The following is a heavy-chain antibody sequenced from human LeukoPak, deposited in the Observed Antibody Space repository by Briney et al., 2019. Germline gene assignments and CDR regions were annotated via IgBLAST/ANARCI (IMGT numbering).Heavy chain of an antibody. D-gene: IGHD2-2*01. CDR3: ARVDQLLLSPFDY. J-gene: IGHJ4*02. CDR2: IYYSGST. CDR1: GGSISSGGYH. V-gene: IGHV4-31*03. Sequence: SETLSLTCTVSGGSISSGGYHWSWIRQHPGKGLEWIGYIYYSGSTYYNPSLKSRVTISVDTSKNQFSLKLSSVTAADTAVYYCARVDQLLLSPFDYWGQGTLVTVSS.